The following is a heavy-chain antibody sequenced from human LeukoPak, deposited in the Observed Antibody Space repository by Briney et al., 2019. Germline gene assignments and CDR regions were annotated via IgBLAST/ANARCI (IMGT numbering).Heavy chain of an antibody. Sequence: ASVKVSCKASGYTFTSYGISWVRQAPGQGLEWMGWISAYNGNTNYAQKLQGRVTMTTDTSTSTAYMELRSLRSDDTAVYYCARKDDDFWSGYSGYWGQGTLVTVSS. CDR1: GYTFTSYG. CDR2: ISAYNGNT. V-gene: IGHV1-18*01. D-gene: IGHD3-3*01. J-gene: IGHJ4*02. CDR3: ARKDDDFWSGYSGY.